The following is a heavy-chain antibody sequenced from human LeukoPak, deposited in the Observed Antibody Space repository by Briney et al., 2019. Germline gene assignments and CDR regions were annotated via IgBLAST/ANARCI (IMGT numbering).Heavy chain of an antibody. CDR2: IGGSGVKR. CDR3: ATLHFYAMGV. V-gene: IGHV3-11*01. CDR1: GLRFSDQY. Sequence: GGSLRLSCAASGLRFSDQYMIWIRQTPGKGLEWISFIGGSGVKRFYADSMKGRFIISKDNTRNSLYLQMNSLRAEDTAIYYCATLHFYAMGVWGQGTTVTVSS. J-gene: IGHJ6*02.